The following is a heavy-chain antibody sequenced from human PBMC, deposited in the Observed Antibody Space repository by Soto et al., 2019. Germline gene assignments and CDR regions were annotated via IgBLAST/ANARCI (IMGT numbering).Heavy chain of an antibody. Sequence: GGSLRLCCAASGFTLSRYWMSWVRQAPGKGLEWVANIKEDGSEKYYADSVKGRFTISRDNAKNSLYLQMNSLRAEDTAVYYCARDLAGPFDYWGQGTLVTVSS. CDR3: ARDLAGPFDY. CDR1: GFTLSRYW. CDR2: IKEDGSEK. D-gene: IGHD6-19*01. J-gene: IGHJ4*02. V-gene: IGHV3-7*01.